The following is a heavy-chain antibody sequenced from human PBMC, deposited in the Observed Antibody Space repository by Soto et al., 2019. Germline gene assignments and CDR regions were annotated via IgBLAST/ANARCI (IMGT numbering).Heavy chain of an antibody. CDR2: IKSKALGGTT. V-gene: IGHV3-15*07. D-gene: IGHD3-22*01. CDR3: TTDSYNTMIDVRFDD. Sequence: PGGSLRLSCAGSGFVFSNAWINWVRQAPGKGLEWVGRIKSKALGGTTDFAAPVRGRFAITRDDSRNMAYMQMNSLNTEDTAVYYCTTDSYNTMIDVRFDDWGHRTSVTLSS. J-gene: IGHJ4*01. CDR1: GFVFSNAW.